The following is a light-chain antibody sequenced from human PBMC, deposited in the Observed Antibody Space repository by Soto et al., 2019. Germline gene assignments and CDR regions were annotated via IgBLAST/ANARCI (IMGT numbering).Light chain of an antibody. CDR1: SSDVGGYNY. J-gene: IGLJ1*01. Sequence: QSALTPPPSASVSPGQSVTISCTGTSSDVGGYNYVSWYQQHPGKAPKLMIYEVSERPSGVPDRFSGSKSSNTASLTVSGLQAEDEADYYCSSYAGSNNFVFGTGTKVTVL. CDR2: EVS. CDR3: SSYAGSNNFV. V-gene: IGLV2-8*01.